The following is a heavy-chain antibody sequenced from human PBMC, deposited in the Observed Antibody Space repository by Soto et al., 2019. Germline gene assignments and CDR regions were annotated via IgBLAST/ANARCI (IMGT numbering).Heavy chain of an antibody. V-gene: IGHV1-69*01. CDR1: GGTFSSYA. CDR2: IIPIFGTA. J-gene: IGHJ6*02. Sequence: QVQLVQSGAEVKKPGSSVKVSCKASGGTFSSYAISWVRQAPGQGLEWMGGIIPIFGTANYAQKFQGRVTIAADESTSTAYMELSSLRSEDTAVYYCARDHSGYDFYYCYGMDVWGQGTTVTVSS. CDR3: ARDHSGYDFYYCYGMDV. D-gene: IGHD5-12*01.